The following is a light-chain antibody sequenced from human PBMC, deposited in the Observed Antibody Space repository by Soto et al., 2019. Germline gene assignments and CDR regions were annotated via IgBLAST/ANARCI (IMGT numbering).Light chain of an antibody. CDR3: QQYGDYNSPRYS. CDR1: QSVSSNF. CDR2: ATS. J-gene: IGKJ2*03. Sequence: EIVLTQSPGTLSLSSGDRVTLSCRASQSVSSNFLAWYQQKPGQAPRLLIYATSARATGIPDRFSGSGSGTDFTLTISRLEPEDFAMYYCQQYGDYNSPRYSFGQGTRLEI. V-gene: IGKV3-20*01.